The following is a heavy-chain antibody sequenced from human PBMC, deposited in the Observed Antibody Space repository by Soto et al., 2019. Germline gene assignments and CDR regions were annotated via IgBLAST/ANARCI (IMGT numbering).Heavy chain of an antibody. J-gene: IGHJ6*02. CDR3: ARNGKEYHPLYEESYYYYGMDV. D-gene: IGHD2-2*02. CDR2: IYYSGST. CDR1: GGSISSSSYY. V-gene: IGHV4-39*01. Sequence: SETLSLTCTVSGGSISSSSYYWGWIRQPPGKGLEWIGSIYYSGSTYYNPSLKSRVTISVDTSKNQFSLKLSSVTAADPALYYCARNGKEYHPLYEESYYYYGMDVWSQGTPVTAS.